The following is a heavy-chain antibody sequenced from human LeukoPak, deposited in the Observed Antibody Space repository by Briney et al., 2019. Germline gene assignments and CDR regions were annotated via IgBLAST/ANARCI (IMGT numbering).Heavy chain of an antibody. CDR2: IYYSGST. Sequence: SETLSLTCTVSGGTISSYYWSWIRQPPGKGLEWIGYIYYSGSTNYNPSLKSRVTISVDTSKNQFSLRLSSVTAADTAVYYCARVTGYMIEDYFDYWGQGTLVTVSS. CDR3: ARVTGYMIEDYFDY. V-gene: IGHV4-59*01. D-gene: IGHD3-22*01. J-gene: IGHJ4*02. CDR1: GGTISSYY.